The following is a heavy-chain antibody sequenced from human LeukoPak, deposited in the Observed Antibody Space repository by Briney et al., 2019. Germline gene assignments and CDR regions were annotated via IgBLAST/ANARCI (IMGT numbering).Heavy chain of an antibody. CDR1: GFTFSSYA. J-gene: IGHJ6*02. Sequence: PGGSLRLSCAASGFTFSSYAMHWVRQAPGKGLEWVAVISYDGSNKYYADSVKGRFTISRDNSKNTLYLQMNSLRAEDTAVYYCARPSSSYHHYNPYYYYGMDVWGQGTTVTVSS. D-gene: IGHD2-15*01. CDR2: ISYDGSNK. V-gene: IGHV3-30-3*01. CDR3: ARPSSSYHHYNPYYYYGMDV.